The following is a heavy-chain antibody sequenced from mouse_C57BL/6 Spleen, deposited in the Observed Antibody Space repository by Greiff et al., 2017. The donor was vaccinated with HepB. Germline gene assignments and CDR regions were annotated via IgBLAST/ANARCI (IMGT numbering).Heavy chain of an antibody. D-gene: IGHD1-1*01. Sequence: VQVVESGGGLVKPGGSLKLSCAASGFTFSSYAMSWVRQTPEKRLEWVATISDGGSYTYYPDNVKGRFTISRDNAKNNLYLQMSHLKSEDTAMYYCAREYYYGSSSFDYWGQGTTLTVSS. CDR3: AREYYYGSSSFDY. CDR2: ISDGGSYT. V-gene: IGHV5-4*01. CDR1: GFTFSSYA. J-gene: IGHJ2*01.